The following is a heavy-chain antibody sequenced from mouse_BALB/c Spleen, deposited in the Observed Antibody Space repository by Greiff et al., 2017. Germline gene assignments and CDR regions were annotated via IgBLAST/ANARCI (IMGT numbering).Heavy chain of an antibody. J-gene: IGHJ1*01. V-gene: IGHV5-17*02. CDR1: GFTFSSFG. CDR2: ISSGSSTI. D-gene: IGHD2-4*01. CDR3: ARALSTMITYWYFDV. Sequence: EVHLVESGGGLVQPGGSRKLSCAASGFTFSSFGMHWVRQAPEKGLEWVAYISSGSSTIYYADTVKGRCTISRDNPKNTLFLQMTSLRSEDTAMYYCARALSTMITYWYFDVWGAGTTVTVSS.